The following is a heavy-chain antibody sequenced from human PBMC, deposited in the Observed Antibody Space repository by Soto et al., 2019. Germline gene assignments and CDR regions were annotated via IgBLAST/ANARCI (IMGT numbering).Heavy chain of an antibody. CDR2: ISRSSSTI. CDR3: AKFYAAIYYYGLDV. V-gene: IGHV3-48*01. J-gene: IGHJ6*02. Sequence: PGGSLRLSCAASGFLFSSFDMTWVRQAPGKGLEWVSYISRSSSTIYYADSVKGRFTISRDNANNSLYLQMNSLRAEDTAVYYCAKFYAAIYYYGLDVWGQGTTVTVSS. CDR1: GFLFSSFD. D-gene: IGHD2-2*01.